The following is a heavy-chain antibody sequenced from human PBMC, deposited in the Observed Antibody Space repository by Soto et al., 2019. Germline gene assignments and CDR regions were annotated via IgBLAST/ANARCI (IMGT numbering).Heavy chain of an antibody. D-gene: IGHD2-15*01. CDR3: ARGPSPPGVVAATLRANWFDP. Sequence: SETLSLTFSFYGWSFSVYYWSGIRPPPGKGLEWIGEINHSGSTNYTPSLKSRVTISVDTSKNQFSLKLSSVTAADTAVYYCARGPSPPGVVAATLRANWFDPWGQGTLVTVSS. CDR1: GWSFSVYY. J-gene: IGHJ5*02. CDR2: INHSGST. V-gene: IGHV4-34*01.